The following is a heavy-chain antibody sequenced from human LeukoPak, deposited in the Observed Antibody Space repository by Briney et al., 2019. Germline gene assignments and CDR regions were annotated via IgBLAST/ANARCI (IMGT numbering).Heavy chain of an antibody. CDR2: IYYSGTT. CDR3: AREDPQTTVPEGMDV. D-gene: IGHD4-17*01. Sequence: SETLSLTCTASGGSISHYYWSWIRQSPGKGLEWIGYIYYSGTTNYNPSLKSRVTISVDTSRNQFSLQLRSVTAADTAVYYCAREDPQTTVPEGMDVWGQGTTVIVSS. J-gene: IGHJ6*02. CDR1: GGSISHYY. V-gene: IGHV4-59*01.